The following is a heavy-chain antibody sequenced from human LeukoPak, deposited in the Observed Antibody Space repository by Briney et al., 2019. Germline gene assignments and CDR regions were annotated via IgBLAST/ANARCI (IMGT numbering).Heavy chain of an antibody. CDR3: AKILVVVPAEHYFDY. D-gene: IGHD2-2*01. J-gene: IGHJ4*02. V-gene: IGHV3-30*02. CDR2: IRYDGSNK. CDR1: GFTFSSYG. Sequence: GGSLRLSCAASGFTFSSYGMHWVRQAPGKGLEWVAFIRYDGSNKYYADSVKGRFTISRDNSKNALYLQMNSLRAEDTAVYYCAKILVVVPAEHYFDYWGQGTLVTVSS.